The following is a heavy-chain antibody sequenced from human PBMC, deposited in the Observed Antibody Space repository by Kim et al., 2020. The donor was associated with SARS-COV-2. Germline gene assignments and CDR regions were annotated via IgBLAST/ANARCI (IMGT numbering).Heavy chain of an antibody. CDR3: ARDQGSSSWYYYYGMVV. CDR1: GFTFSSYN. Sequence: GGSLRLSCAASGFTFSSYNMNWVRQAPGKGLEWVSSISSGSSYIYYADSVKGRFTISRDNAKNSLYLQMNSLRAEDTAVYYCARDQGSSSWYYYYGMVVWGQGTTVTVSS. J-gene: IGHJ6*02. D-gene: IGHD6-13*01. CDR2: ISSGSSYI. V-gene: IGHV3-21*01.